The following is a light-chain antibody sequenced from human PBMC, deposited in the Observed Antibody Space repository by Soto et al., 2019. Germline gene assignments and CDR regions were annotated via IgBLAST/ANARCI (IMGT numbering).Light chain of an antibody. CDR1: SRDVGRYNA. J-gene: IGLJ1*01. V-gene: IGLV2-14*01. CDR2: EVT. CDR3: NSYTSSVAYV. Sequence: QSALTQPASVSGSPGQSITISCTGTSRDVGRYNAVSWYQQHPGKAPKLMLDEVTNRPSGVSNRFSGSKSGNTASLTISGLQAQAEADYYCNSYTSSVAYVSGPGTKVTVL.